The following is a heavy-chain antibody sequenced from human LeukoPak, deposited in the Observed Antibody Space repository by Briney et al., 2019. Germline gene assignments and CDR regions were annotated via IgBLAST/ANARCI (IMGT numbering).Heavy chain of an antibody. V-gene: IGHV1-46*01. CDR1: GYTFTSYY. D-gene: IGHD5-18*01. J-gene: IGHJ4*02. Sequence: GASVPVSCKASGYTFTSYYMHWVRQPPGKGVERMGIINPSGGSTSYAQKFQGRVTMTRDTSTSTVYMELSSLRSEDTAVYYCARTYGYGHLNPDYWGQGTLVTVSS. CDR2: INPSGGST. CDR3: ARTYGYGHLNPDY.